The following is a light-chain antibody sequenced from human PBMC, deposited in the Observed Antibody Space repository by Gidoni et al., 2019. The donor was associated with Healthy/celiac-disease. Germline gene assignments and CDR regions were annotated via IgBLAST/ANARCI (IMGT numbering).Light chain of an antibody. J-gene: IGKJ5*01. CDR1: QSLLHSDGKTY. V-gene: IGKV2-29*02. Sequence: DIGMTQTPLSLSVTPVQPASNSCKSIQSLLHSDGKTYLYWYLQKPGQSPQLLIYEVSSRLSGVPDRFSGSGSGTDFTLNISRVEAEDFGVYYCLQGLHIPVTFGQGTQVEIK. CDR3: LQGLHIPVT. CDR2: EVS.